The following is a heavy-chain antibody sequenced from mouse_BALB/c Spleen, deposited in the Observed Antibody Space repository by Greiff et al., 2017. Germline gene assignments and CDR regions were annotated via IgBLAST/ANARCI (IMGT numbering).Heavy chain of an antibody. V-gene: IGHV1-20*02. Sequence: EVQLQQSGPELVKPGASVKISCKASGYSFTGYFMNWVMQSHGKSLEWIGRINPYNGDTFYNQKFKGKATLTVDKSSSTAHMELRSLASEDSAVYYCARDYYGSSFDYWGQGTTLTVSS. J-gene: IGHJ2*01. D-gene: IGHD1-1*01. CDR1: GYSFTGYF. CDR2: INPYNGDT. CDR3: ARDYYGSSFDY.